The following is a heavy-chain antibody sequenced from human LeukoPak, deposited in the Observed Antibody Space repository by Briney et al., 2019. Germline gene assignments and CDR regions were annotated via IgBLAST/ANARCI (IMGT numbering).Heavy chain of an antibody. V-gene: IGHV3-74*01. CDR1: GFTFSSYW. CDR2: INSDGSST. CDR3: VVLTAILGY. D-gene: IGHD2-21*02. J-gene: IGHJ4*02. Sequence: QPGGSLRLSCAASGFTFSSYWMHWVRQAPAKGLVWVSRINSDGSSTSYADSVKGRFTISRDNAKNTLYLQMNSLRAEDTAVYYCVVLTAILGYWGRGTLVTVSS.